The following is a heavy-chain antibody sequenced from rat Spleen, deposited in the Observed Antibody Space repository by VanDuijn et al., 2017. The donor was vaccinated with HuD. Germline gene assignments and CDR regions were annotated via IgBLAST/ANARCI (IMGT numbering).Heavy chain of an antibody. CDR3: ARQAITTPYFDY. CDR1: GLTFSDYT. J-gene: IGHJ2*01. Sequence: EVQLVESGGGLVQPGRSLKLSCAASGLTFSDYTMAWVRQAPKKGLEWVANIIYDGSNAYYRDSVRGRFTVSRDNAKSTLYLQMDSLRSEDTATYYCARQAITTPYFDYWGQGVMVTVSS. CDR2: IIYDGSNA. V-gene: IGHV5-17*01. D-gene: IGHD1-10*01.